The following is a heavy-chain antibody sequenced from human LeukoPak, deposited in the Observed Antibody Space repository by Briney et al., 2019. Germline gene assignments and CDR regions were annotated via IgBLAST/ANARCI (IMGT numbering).Heavy chain of an antibody. J-gene: IGHJ4*02. D-gene: IGHD6-13*01. Sequence: PSETLSLTCTVSGGSISSGGYYWSWIRQPPGKGLEWIGYIYHSGSTYYNPSLKSRVTISVDRSKNQFSLELSSVTAADTAVYYCARDTNAAAQRYWGQGTLVTVSS. CDR1: GGSISSGGYY. CDR3: ARDTNAAAQRY. V-gene: IGHV4-30-2*01. CDR2: IYHSGST.